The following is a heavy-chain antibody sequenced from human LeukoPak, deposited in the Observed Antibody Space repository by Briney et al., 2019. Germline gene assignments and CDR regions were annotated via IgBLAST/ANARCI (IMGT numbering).Heavy chain of an antibody. J-gene: IGHJ4*02. Sequence: GGSPRLSCAASGFTITTNYMNWVRQAPGKGLEWVSVIYGDDETNYADSVKGRFTISRDNSKNTLYLQMNSLRAEDTAVYYCAKVRDFWSGTGYWGQGTLVTVSS. CDR1: GFTITTNY. CDR3: AKVRDFWSGTGY. CDR2: IYGDDET. D-gene: IGHD3-3*01. V-gene: IGHV3-53*01.